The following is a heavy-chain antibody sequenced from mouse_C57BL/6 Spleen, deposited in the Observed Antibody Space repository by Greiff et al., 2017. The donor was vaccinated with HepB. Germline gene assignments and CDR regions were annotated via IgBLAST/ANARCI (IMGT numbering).Heavy chain of an antibody. CDR3: TTDYGSSYQAFAY. D-gene: IGHD1-1*01. V-gene: IGHV14-1*01. CDR1: GFNIKDYY. CDR2: IDPEDGDT. J-gene: IGHJ3*01. Sequence: EVQLQQSGAELVRPGASVKLSCTASGFNIKDYYMHWVKQRPEQGLEWIGRIDPEDGDTEYAPKFQGKATRTADTSSNTAYLQLSSLTSEDTDVYYCTTDYGSSYQAFAYWGQGTLVTVSA.